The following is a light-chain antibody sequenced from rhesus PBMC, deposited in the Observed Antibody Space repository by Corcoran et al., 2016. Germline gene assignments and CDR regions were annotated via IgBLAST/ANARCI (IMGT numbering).Light chain of an antibody. Sequence: DVVMTQSPLSLLVTLGQPASISCRSSQSLVHRDGKTYLNWLQQKPGQPPRGLIYQVSHRDSGVPDRLSGRGAGTDFTLKISRVKADDVGVYYFMQCTHWPFTFSPGTKLDIK. CDR3: MQCTHWPFT. J-gene: IGKJ3*01. CDR2: QVS. V-gene: IGKV2S9*01. CDR1: QSLVHRDGKTY.